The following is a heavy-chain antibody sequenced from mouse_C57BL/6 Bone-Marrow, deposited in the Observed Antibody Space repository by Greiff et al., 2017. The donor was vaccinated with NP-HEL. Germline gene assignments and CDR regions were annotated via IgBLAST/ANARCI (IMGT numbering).Heavy chain of an antibody. CDR2: IDPSDSET. CDR1: GYTFTSYW. Sequence: VQLQQPGAELVRPGSSVKLSCKASGYTFTSYWMHWVKQRPIQGLEWIGNIDPSDSETHYNQKFKDKATLTVDKSSSTAYMQLSSLTSEDSAVYYCARRGGTRGFDYWGQGTTLTVSS. V-gene: IGHV1-52*01. J-gene: IGHJ2*01. CDR3: ARRGGTRGFDY. D-gene: IGHD3-3*01.